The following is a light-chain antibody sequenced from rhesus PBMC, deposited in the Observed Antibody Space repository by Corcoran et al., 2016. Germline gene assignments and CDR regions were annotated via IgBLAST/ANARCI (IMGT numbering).Light chain of an antibody. J-gene: IGLJ6*01. CDR3: SSYAGSNTDV. CDR1: SSDIGGYNF. V-gene: IGLV2-23*01. CDR2: DVS. Sequence: QAALTQPPSVSGSPGQSVTISCTGTSSDIGGYNFVSWYQQHPGKAPKLMIYDVSKRPSGVSNRFSGSKSGNTASLTISGLQAEDEDDYYCSSYAGSNTDVFGSGTKLTVL.